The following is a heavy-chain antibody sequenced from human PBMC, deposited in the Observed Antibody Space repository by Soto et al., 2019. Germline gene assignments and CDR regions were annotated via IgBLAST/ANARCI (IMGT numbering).Heavy chain of an antibody. CDR1: GGSISSYY. Sequence: QVQLQESGPGLVKPSETLSLTCTVSGGSISSYYWTWIRQPPGKGLEWIGYVDYSGGPNYNPSLTSRVPISVDTSRNQFSLKLTSVTAADTALYYCASRGSGFYYGMDVWGQGTTVTVSS. CDR2: VDYSGGP. CDR3: ASRGSGFYYGMDV. D-gene: IGHD3-22*01. J-gene: IGHJ6*02. V-gene: IGHV4-59*08.